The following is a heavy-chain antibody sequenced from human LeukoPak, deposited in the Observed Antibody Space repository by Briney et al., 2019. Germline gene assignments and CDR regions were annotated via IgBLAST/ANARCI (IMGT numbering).Heavy chain of an antibody. V-gene: IGHV1-2*04. CDR3: TRDRRAVYSSGWYVYYYYGMDV. Sequence: GASVKVSCKASGGTFSSYAISWVRQAPGQGLEWMGWINPNSGGTNYAQKFQGWVTMTRDTSISTAYMELSRLRSDDTAVYYCTRDRRAVYSSGWYVYYYYGMDVWGQGTTVTVSS. CDR1: GGTFSSYA. J-gene: IGHJ6*02. D-gene: IGHD6-19*01. CDR2: INPNSGGT.